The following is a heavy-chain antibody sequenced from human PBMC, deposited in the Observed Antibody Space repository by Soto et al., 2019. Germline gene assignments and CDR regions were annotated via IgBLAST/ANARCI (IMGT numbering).Heavy chain of an antibody. CDR2: IIPIFGTA. CDR1: GGTFGSYP. CDR3: ASQMERHYSWFDP. D-gene: IGHD1-1*01. J-gene: IGHJ5*02. Sequence: SLKVSCKTSGGTFGSYPSSCGLQAPGQGLEWMGGIIPIFGTANYAQKFQGRVTITADKSTSTAYMELSSLRSEDTAVYYCASQMERHYSWFDPWGQGTLVTVSS. V-gene: IGHV1-69*06.